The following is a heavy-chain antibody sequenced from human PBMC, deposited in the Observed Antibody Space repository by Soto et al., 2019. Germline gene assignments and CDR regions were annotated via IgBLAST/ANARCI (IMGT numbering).Heavy chain of an antibody. CDR2: IIPRSATS. Sequence: QVQLVQSGAEVKKPGSSVKVSCQASGDTFSTYTITWMRQAPGQGLEWMGGIIPRSATSKYAQKFQGRVTITADESTSTVYMELRTLRPEDTAVYYCAREGRVLVPTTVNSDYYYYAMDVWGPGTTVTVS. J-gene: IGHJ6*02. CDR3: AREGRVLVPTTVNSDYYYYAMDV. CDR1: GDTFSTYT. D-gene: IGHD4-17*01. V-gene: IGHV1-69*12.